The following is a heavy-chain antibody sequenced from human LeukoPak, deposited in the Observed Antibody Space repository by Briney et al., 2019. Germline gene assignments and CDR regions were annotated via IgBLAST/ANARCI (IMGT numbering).Heavy chain of an antibody. Sequence: PGGSLRLSCAASGFSFSRYSMNWVRQAPGKGLEWVSYISSSSGTIYYADSVKGRFTISRDNSKNTLYLQMNSLRAEDTAVYYCARHTDGMDVWGQGTTVTVSS. CDR1: GFSFSRYS. CDR2: ISSSSGTI. CDR3: ARHTDGMDV. D-gene: IGHD4-17*01. V-gene: IGHV3-48*01. J-gene: IGHJ6*02.